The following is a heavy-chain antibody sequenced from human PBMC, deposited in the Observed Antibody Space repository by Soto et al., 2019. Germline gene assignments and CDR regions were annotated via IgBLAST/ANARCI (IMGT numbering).Heavy chain of an antibody. J-gene: IGHJ4*02. D-gene: IGHD3-22*01. CDR2: IIPIFGTA. CDR1: GGTFSSYA. Sequence: SVKVSCKASGGTFSSYAISWVRQAPGQGLEWMGGIIPIFGTANYAQKFQGRVTITADKSTSTAYMELSSLRSEDTTVYYCARRGYYYDSSGYCCYYFDYWGQGTLVTVSS. V-gene: IGHV1-69*06. CDR3: ARRGYYYDSSGYCCYYFDY.